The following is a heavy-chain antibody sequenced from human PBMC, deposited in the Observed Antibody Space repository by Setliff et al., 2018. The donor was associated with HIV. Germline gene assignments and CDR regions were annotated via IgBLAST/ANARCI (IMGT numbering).Heavy chain of an antibody. CDR2: VNPSGGST. Sequence: VASVKVSCKASGYTFTNYYIHWVRQAPGQGLEWLGMVNPSGGSTAYAQKFQGRVTMTKDTSTNTVYMDLKLSSVTAADTAVYYCARGLAYYSENTDYYYVSAGFDPWGPGTLVTVSS. D-gene: IGHD3-22*01. J-gene: IGHJ5*02. CDR1: GYTFTNYY. V-gene: IGHV1-46*01. CDR3: ARGLAYYSENTDYYYVSAGFDP.